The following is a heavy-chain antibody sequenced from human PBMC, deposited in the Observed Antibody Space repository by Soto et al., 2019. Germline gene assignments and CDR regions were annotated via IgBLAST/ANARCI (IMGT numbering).Heavy chain of an antibody. CDR1: GGTFSSYA. CDR2: IIPIFGTA. CDR3: AREVRRGSYYRDAFDI. D-gene: IGHD1-26*01. Sequence: SVKVSCKASGGTFSSYAISWVRQAPGQGLEWMGGIIPIFGTANYAQKFQGRVTITADESTSTAYMELSSLRSEDTAVYYCAREVRRGSYYRDAFDIWGQGTMVTVSS. J-gene: IGHJ3*02. V-gene: IGHV1-69*13.